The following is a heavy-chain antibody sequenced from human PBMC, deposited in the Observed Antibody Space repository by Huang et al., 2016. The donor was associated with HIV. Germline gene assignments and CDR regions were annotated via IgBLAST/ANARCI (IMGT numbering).Heavy chain of an antibody. D-gene: IGHD3-10*01. CDR3: ARHREGPVAYYSGWGSHLNYMDV. V-gene: IGHV4-39*01. CDR1: GGSIRSSDYP. CDR2: IYSKGRT. J-gene: IGHJ6*03. Sequence: QLLLQESGPGLVKPSEALALTCAVSGGSIRSSDYPWGWIRQPPGKGLEWIGSIYSKGRTNYSPAHNSRVTIAVDTSKNLFFLNLTSMTAAETAVYYCARHREGPVAYYSGWGSHLNYMDVWGRGRTVVVSS.